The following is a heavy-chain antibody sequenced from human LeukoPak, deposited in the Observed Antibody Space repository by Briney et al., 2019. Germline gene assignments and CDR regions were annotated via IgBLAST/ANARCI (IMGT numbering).Heavy chain of an antibody. CDR1: GLPFSTFG. CDR2: ISYDGSDK. V-gene: IGHV3-30*03. Sequence: GRSLRLSCAASGLPFSTFGMHWVRQAPGKGLEWVALISYDGSDKDYADSVKGRFTISRDDSKNMLYLQMNSLRAEDTAVYYCARDFWDDFEYLDFWGRGTLVTVSS. CDR3: ARDFWDDFEYLDF. D-gene: IGHD3-3*01. J-gene: IGHJ2*01.